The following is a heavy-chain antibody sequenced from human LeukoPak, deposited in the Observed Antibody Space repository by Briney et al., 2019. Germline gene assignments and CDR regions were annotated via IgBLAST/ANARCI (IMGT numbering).Heavy chain of an antibody. CDR2: ISYDGSNK. Sequence: PGRSLRLSCAASGFTFSSYGMHWVRQAPGKGLEWVAVISYDGSNKYYADSVKGRFTISRDNSKNTLYLQMNSLRAEDTAVYYCAKEGQSCSSTSCYTHPYFDYWGQGTLVTVSS. CDR1: GFTFSSYG. D-gene: IGHD2-2*02. V-gene: IGHV3-30*18. J-gene: IGHJ4*02. CDR3: AKEGQSCSSTSCYTHPYFDY.